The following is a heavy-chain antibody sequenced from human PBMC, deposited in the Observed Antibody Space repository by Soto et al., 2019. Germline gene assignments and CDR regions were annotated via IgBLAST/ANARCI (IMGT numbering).Heavy chain of an antibody. CDR3: ARDRIGLVPAAINTFDY. V-gene: IGHV1-18*01. J-gene: IGHJ4*02. CDR2: ISAYNGST. D-gene: IGHD2-2*01. Sequence: QVQLVQSGAEVKKPGASVKVSCKASGYTFTSYGISWVRQAPGQGLEWMGWISAYNGSTNYAQKLQGRVTMTTDTSTSTAYMELRSLRSDDTAVYYCARDRIGLVPAAINTFDYWGQGTLVTVSS. CDR1: GYTFTSYG.